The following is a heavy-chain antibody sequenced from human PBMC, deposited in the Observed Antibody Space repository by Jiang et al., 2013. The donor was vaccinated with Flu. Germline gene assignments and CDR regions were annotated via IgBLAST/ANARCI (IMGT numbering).Heavy chain of an antibody. J-gene: IGHJ4*02. V-gene: IGHV3-7*03. Sequence: KGLEWVANINPDGSERYYVDSVKGRFIISRDNAKNSLYLQVNSLRAEDTAVYYCAKAYDFWSGYLGYWGQGTLVTVSS. CDR2: INPDGSER. D-gene: IGHD3-3*01. CDR3: AKAYDFWSGYLGY.